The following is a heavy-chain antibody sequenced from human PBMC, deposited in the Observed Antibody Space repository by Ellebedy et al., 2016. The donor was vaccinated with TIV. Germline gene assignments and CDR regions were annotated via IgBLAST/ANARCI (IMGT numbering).Heavy chain of an antibody. Sequence: GESLKISCAASGFTFSNYAMTWVRQVTGQGLGWVSGISDTGITTYSADSAKGRFTISRDNSRSTLYLQMNSLRAEDTAVYYCVKGDSVYYYMDVWGKGTTVTVSS. CDR3: VKGDSVYYYMDV. V-gene: IGHV3-23*01. CDR1: GFTFSNYA. J-gene: IGHJ6*03. CDR2: ISDTGITT. D-gene: IGHD2-15*01.